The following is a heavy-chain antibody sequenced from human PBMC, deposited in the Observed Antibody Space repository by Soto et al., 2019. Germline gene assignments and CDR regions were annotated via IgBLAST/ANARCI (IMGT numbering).Heavy chain of an antibody. CDR1: GFTFITST. Sequence: QMQLVQSGPEVKKPGTSVKVSCKVSGFTFITSTVQWVRQARGQPLEWIGWIVVGSGNTIYAQKFQERVTFTRDESTSTAYMELSSLRSEDTGVYYCAAGEYHDTSGYSTDYRGQGTLVTVSS. CDR2: IVVGSGNT. J-gene: IGHJ4*02. D-gene: IGHD3-3*01. CDR3: AAGEYHDTSGYSTDY. V-gene: IGHV1-58*01.